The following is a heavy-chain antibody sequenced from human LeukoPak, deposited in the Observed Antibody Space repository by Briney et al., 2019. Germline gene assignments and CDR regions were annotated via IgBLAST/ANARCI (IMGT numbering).Heavy chain of an antibody. V-gene: IGHV4-4*09. CDR1: GGSISSYY. D-gene: IGHD6-13*01. J-gene: IGHJ6*03. CDR3: ARLVEQQLGPINNYYYYMDV. Sequence: SETLSLTCTVSGGSISSYYWSWIRQPPGKGLEWIGYIYTSVSTNYNPSLKSRVTISVDTSKNQFSLKLSSVTAADTAVYYCARLVEQQLGPINNYYYYMDVWGKGTTVTVSS. CDR2: IYTSVST.